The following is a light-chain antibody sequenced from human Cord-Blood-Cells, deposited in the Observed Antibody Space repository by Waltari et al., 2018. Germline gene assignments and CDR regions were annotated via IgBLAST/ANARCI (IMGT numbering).Light chain of an antibody. CDR1: QSISSY. J-gene: IGKJ2*01. CDR3: QQRYSTPPT. Sequence: DILMTQSPSSLSASVGDRVTITCRASQSISSYLNWYQQKPGKAPKLLIYAASSLQSGVPSRFSGSGSGTDFTLTISSLQPEDFATYYCQQRYSTPPTFGQGTKLEIK. V-gene: IGKV1-39*01. CDR2: AAS.